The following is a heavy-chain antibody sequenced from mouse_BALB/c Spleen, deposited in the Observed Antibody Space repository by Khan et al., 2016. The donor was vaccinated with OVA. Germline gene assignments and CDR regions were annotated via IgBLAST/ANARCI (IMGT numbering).Heavy chain of an antibody. CDR1: GYSITSGYA. CDR2: ISYSGVT. Sequence: VQLKESGPGLVKPSQSLSLTCTVTGYSITSGYAWNWIRQFPGNKLEWMGYISYSGVTSYTPSLKSRISITRDTSKNQFFLQLTSVTTEDTTTNYCARGNYYGYYFDYWGQGTTLTVS. CDR3: ARGNYYGYYFDY. D-gene: IGHD1-1*01. V-gene: IGHV3-2*02. J-gene: IGHJ2*01.